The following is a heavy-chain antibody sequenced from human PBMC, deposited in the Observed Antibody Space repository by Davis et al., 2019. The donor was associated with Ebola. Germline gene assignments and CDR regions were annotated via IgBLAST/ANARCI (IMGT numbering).Heavy chain of an antibody. V-gene: IGHV3-11*06. CDR3: ARGNRYCSGDTCANWLDP. D-gene: IGHD2-15*01. Sequence: GESLKISCAASGFTFSDYYMSWIRQAPGKGLEWVSYISSSSSYTNYADSVKGRFTISRDNAKNTLYVQMNSLRAEDTAVYYCARGNRYCSGDTCANWLDPWGQGTLVTVSS. CDR2: ISSSSSYT. CDR1: GFTFSDYY. J-gene: IGHJ5*02.